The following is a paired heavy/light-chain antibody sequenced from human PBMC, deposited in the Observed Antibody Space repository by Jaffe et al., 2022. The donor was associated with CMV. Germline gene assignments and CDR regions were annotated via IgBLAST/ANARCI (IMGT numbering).Light chain of an antibody. CDR1: QSVSSY. CDR3: QQRSNWSWT. V-gene: IGKV3-11*01. J-gene: IGKJ1*01. CDR2: DAS. Sequence: EIVLTQSPATLSLSPGERATLSCRASQSVSSYLAWYQQKPGQAPRLLIYDASNRATGIPARFSGSGSGTDFTLTISSLEPEDFAVYYCQQRSNWSWTFGQGTKVEIK.
Heavy chain of an antibody. CDR2: INHSGST. V-gene: IGHV4-34*01. J-gene: IGHJ4*02. CDR3: ARGPAFLLDTAMDPVDY. CDR1: GGSFSGYY. Sequence: QVQLQQWGAGLLKPSETLSLTCAVYGGSFSGYYWSWIRQPPGKGLEWIGEINHSGSTNYNPSLKSRVTISVDTSKNQFSLKLSSVTAADTAVYYCARGPAFLLDTAMDPVDYWGQGTLVTVSS. D-gene: IGHD5-18*01.